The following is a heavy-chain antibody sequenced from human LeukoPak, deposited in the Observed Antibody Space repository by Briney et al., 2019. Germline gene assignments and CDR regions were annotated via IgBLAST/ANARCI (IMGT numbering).Heavy chain of an antibody. CDR1: GYSISSGYY. D-gene: IGHD3-22*01. J-gene: IGHJ4*02. CDR3: ARIAYYYDSSGPNRPLYYFDY. Sequence: PSETLSLTCTVSGYSISSGYYWGWIRQPPRKGLEWIGSIYYSGSTYYNPSLKSRVTISVDTSRNQFSLKLSSVTAADTAVYYCARIAYYYDSSGPNRPLYYFDYWGQGTLVAVSS. V-gene: IGHV4-38-2*02. CDR2: IYYSGST.